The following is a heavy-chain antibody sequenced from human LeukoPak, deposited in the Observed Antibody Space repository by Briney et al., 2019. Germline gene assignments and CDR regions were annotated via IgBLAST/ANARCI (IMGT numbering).Heavy chain of an antibody. CDR3: ARLGGSYAY. D-gene: IGHD1-26*01. CDR2: IYYSGST. CDR1: RGSISSSSYY. J-gene: IGHJ4*02. V-gene: IGHV4-39*01. Sequence: SETLSLTCTVSRGSISSSSYYWGWIRQPPGKGLGWIGSIYYSGSTYYNPSLKSRVTISVDTSKNQFSLKLSSVTAADTAVYYCARLGGSYAYWGQGTLVTVSS.